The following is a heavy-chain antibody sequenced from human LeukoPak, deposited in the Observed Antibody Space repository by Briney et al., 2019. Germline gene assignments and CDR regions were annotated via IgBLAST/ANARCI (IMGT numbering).Heavy chain of an antibody. CDR2: SGTSGDT. J-gene: IGHJ6*04. CDR1: GFTFSSYA. Sequence: GGSLRLSCAVSGFTFSSYAMSWVRQAPGRGLEWVSLSGTSGDTYYAASVKGRFTISRDISKNTLYLQMNSLRAEDTAVYYCANGRPEDVWGKGTTVTVSS. CDR3: ANGRPEDV. V-gene: IGHV3-23*01.